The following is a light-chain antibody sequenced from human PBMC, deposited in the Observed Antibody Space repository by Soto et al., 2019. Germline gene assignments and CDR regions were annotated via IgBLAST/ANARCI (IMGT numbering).Light chain of an antibody. CDR1: QSISSW. V-gene: IGKV1-5*01. J-gene: IGKJ2*01. Sequence: DIPMTQSPSTLSASVGDRVTITCRASQSISSWLAWYQQKPGKAPNLLIHDASSLESGVPSRFSGSGSGTEFTLTISSLQPDDFATYYCQQYNSYSYTFGQGTKLEIK. CDR2: DAS. CDR3: QQYNSYSYT.